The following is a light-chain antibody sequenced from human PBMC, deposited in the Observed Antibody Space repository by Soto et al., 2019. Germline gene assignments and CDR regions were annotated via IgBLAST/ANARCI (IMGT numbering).Light chain of an antibody. Sequence: QSALTQSSSASGTPGQRVTISCSGSSSNIGSNTVNWYQQLPGTAPKLLIYSNNERPSGVPDRFSGSRSGTSASLAISGLQSEDEADFYCAAWDDSLNGYVFGTGTKLTVL. V-gene: IGLV1-44*01. CDR3: AAWDDSLNGYV. CDR1: SSNIGSNT. CDR2: SNN. J-gene: IGLJ1*01.